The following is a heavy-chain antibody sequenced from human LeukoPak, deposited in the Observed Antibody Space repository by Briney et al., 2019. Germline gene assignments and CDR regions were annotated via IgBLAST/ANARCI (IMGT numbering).Heavy chain of an antibody. CDR1: GYTFTTYD. Sequence: ASVKVSCKASGYTFTTYDINWVRQATGQGLEWMGWLNPNSGNTGYAQKFQGRVTMTRNTSMSTAYMELNSLRSEDTAVYYCARANYYGSGKKDLDYWGQGTLVTVSS. CDR2: LNPNSGNT. CDR3: ARANYYGSGKKDLDY. J-gene: IGHJ4*02. D-gene: IGHD3-10*01. V-gene: IGHV1-8*01.